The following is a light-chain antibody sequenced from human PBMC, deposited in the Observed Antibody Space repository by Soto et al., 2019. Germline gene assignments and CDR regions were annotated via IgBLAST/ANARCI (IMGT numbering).Light chain of an antibody. CDR2: GAS. J-gene: IGKJ5*01. Sequence: EIVMTQTPATLSVSPGERATLSCRASQSVSSNLAWYQQKPGQAPRLLIYGASSRPTGIPVRFSGSGSATEFTLTISSLQSEDFAVYYCQQYNNWPPITFGQGTRLEIK. CDR3: QQYNNWPPIT. CDR1: QSVSSN. V-gene: IGKV3-15*01.